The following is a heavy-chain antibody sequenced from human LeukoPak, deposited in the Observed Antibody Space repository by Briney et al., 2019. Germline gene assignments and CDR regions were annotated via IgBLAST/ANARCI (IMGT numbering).Heavy chain of an antibody. CDR3: ARRTTIGHYYYYYMDV. Sequence: PSETLSLTCTVSRGSISHYYWSWIRQPPGKGLEWIGYIYYSGTTNYNPSLKSRVTISVDTSKNQFSLKLSSVTAADTAVYYCARRTTIGHYYYYYMDVWGKGTTVTVSS. J-gene: IGHJ6*03. CDR1: RGSISHYY. D-gene: IGHD1/OR15-1a*01. V-gene: IGHV4-59*08. CDR2: IYYSGTT.